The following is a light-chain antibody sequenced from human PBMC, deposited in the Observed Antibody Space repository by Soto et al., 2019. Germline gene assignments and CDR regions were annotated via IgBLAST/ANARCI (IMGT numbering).Light chain of an antibody. J-gene: IGKJ5*01. V-gene: IGKV3-20*01. CDR1: QPVSKNY. CDR3: QQYAVSPIT. Sequence: IVLTQSPVPLSLSPGEGATLSCRASQPVSKNYLAWYQQKAGQAPRLVIYAASTRATGIPDRFSGSGSGTDFTLTISRLEPEDFAVFYCQQYAVSPITFGQGTRLEIK. CDR2: AAS.